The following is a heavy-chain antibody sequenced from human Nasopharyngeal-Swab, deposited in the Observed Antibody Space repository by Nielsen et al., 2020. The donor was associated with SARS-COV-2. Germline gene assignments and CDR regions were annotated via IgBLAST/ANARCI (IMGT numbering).Heavy chain of an antibody. CDR2: ISSSSSYT. CDR3: ARTGSGWYHDY. V-gene: IGHV3-11*06. J-gene: IGHJ4*02. Sequence: GGSLRLSCAASGFTFSDYYMSWIRQAPGKGLEWVSYISSSSSYTNYADPVKGRFTISRDNAKNSLYLQMNSLRAEDTAVYYCARTGSGWYHDYWGQGTLVTVSS. CDR1: GFTFSDYY. D-gene: IGHD6-19*01.